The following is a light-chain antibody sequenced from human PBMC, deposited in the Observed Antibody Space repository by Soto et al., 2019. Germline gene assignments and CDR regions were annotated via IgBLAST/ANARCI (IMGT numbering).Light chain of an antibody. J-gene: IGKJ5*01. CDR2: AAS. CDR1: RTISVY. Sequence: DIQMTQSPSSLSASVGDTVTITCRASRTISVYLNWYQQRPGQPPRLLIFAASHLQSGVPSRFGGSGSGTEFTLTITDLQVADFATYSCQQSYSTPPITFGLGTRLDIK. CDR3: QQSYSTPPIT. V-gene: IGKV1-39*01.